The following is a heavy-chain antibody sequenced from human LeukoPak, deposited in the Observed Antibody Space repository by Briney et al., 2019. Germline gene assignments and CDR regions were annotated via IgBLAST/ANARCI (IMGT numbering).Heavy chain of an antibody. J-gene: IGHJ4*02. CDR3: AREGSIVARTDY. V-gene: IGHV3-21*01. CDR2: ISSSSSYI. D-gene: IGHD3-16*02. Sequence: GGSLRLSCAASGFTFSSYSMNWVRQAPGKGLEWVSSISSSSSYIYYADSVKGRFTISRDNAKNSLYLQMNSLRAEDTAVYYCAREGSIVARTDYWGQGALVIVSS. CDR1: GFTFSSYS.